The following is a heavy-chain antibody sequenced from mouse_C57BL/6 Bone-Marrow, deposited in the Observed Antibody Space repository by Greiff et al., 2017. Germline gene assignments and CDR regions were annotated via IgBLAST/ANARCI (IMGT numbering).Heavy chain of an antibody. V-gene: IGHV2-9-1*01. CDR1: GFSLTSYA. CDR3: ARNGYSSLLYAMDY. D-gene: IGHD2-3*01. CDR2: IWTGGGT. J-gene: IGHJ4*01. Sequence: VKLVESGPGLVAPSQSLSITCTVSGFSLTSYAISWVRQPPGKGLEWLGVIWTGGGTNYNSALKSRLSISKDNSKSQVFLKMNSLQTDDTARYYCARNGYSSLLYAMDYWGQGTSVTVSS.